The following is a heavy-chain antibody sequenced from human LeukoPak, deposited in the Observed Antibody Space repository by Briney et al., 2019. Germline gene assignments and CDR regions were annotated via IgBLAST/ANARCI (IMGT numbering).Heavy chain of an antibody. Sequence: GGSLRLTCAASGFTFRTFSMNWVRQAPGKGLEWLSYISSGGTPIYYADPVKGRFTTSRDDAQNLVYLQMNSLRAEDTAVYYCTYLRTPYHNDKWLDPWGQGALVTVSS. CDR2: ISSGGTPI. CDR3: TYLRTPYHNDKWLDP. J-gene: IGHJ5*02. CDR1: GFTFRTFS. V-gene: IGHV3-48*04. D-gene: IGHD1-14*01.